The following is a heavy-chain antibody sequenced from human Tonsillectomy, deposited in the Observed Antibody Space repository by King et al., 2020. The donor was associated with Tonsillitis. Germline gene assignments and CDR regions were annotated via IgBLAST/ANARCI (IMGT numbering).Heavy chain of an antibody. V-gene: IGHV3-30*18. CDR1: GFIFSGYG. Sequence: VQLVESGGGVVQPGRSLRLSCAASGFIFSGYGMHWVRQAPGKGLELVTLIAHDGSKKSYADLVKGGFTISRDNSKNTMYLQMNRLRPEDTAVYYCVKDTQYYDIWSGPQESWFDPWGQGTLVTVSS. D-gene: IGHD3-3*01. J-gene: IGHJ5*02. CDR2: IAHDGSKK. CDR3: VKDTQYYDIWSGPQESWFDP.